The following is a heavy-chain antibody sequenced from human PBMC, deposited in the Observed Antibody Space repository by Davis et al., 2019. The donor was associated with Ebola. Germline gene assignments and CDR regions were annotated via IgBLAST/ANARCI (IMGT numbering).Heavy chain of an antibody. Sequence: ESLKISCAASGFTFSGSAMHWVRQASGKGLEWVGRIRSKANSYATAYAASVKGRFTISRDDSKNTAYLQMNSLKTEDTAVYYCTRSSSSWYRGDYWGKGTLVTVSS. CDR2: IRSKANSYAT. CDR3: TRSSSSWYRGDY. J-gene: IGHJ4*02. V-gene: IGHV3-73*01. D-gene: IGHD6-13*01. CDR1: GFTFSGSA.